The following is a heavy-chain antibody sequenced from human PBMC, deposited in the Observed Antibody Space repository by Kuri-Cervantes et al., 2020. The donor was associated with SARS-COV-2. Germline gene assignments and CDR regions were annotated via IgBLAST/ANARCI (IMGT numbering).Heavy chain of an antibody. CDR2: ISAYNANT. J-gene: IGHJ6*03. CDR1: GYTLTELC. Sequence: ASVKVSCKVSGYTLTELCMHWVRQAPGKGLEWMGWISAYNANTNYAQKLQGRVTMTTDTSTSTAYMELRSLRADDTAVYYCARVLYYYMDVWGKGTTVTVSS. CDR3: ARVLYYYMDV. V-gene: IGHV1-18*01.